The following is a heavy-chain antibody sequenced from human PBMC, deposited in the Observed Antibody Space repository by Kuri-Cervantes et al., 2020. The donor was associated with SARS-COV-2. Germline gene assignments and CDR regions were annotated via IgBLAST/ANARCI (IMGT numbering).Heavy chain of an antibody. CDR3: ARHDVVVPGVGDV. Sequence: GGSLRLSCKGSGYSFTSYWIGWVRQMPGKGLEWMGIIYPGDSDTRYSPSFQGQVTISADKSISTAYLQWSSLKASDTAMYYCARHDVVVPGVGDVWGQGTLVTVSS. V-gene: IGHV5-51*01. CDR1: GYSFTSYW. D-gene: IGHD2-2*01. CDR2: IYPGDSDT. J-gene: IGHJ4*02.